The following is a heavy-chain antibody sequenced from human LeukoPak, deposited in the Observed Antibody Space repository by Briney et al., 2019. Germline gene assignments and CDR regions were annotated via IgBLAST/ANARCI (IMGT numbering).Heavy chain of an antibody. D-gene: IGHD6-19*01. CDR3: AKKYSSAWYGYHY. Sequence: GGSLRLSCAASGFTFTSYAMTWVRQAPGKGLEWVSVISGSGGSTYYADSVKGRFTVSRDNSKNTLYLQMISLRAEDTAVYYCAKKYSSAWYGYHYWGQGTLVTVSS. J-gene: IGHJ4*02. V-gene: IGHV3-23*01. CDR2: ISGSGGST. CDR1: GFTFTSYA.